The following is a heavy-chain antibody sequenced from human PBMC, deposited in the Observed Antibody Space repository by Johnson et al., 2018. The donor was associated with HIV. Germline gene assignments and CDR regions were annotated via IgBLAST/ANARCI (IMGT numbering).Heavy chain of an antibody. V-gene: IGHV3-66*02. CDR2: IYSGGST. Sequence: VQLVESGGGLVQPGGSLRLSCAASGFTVSSNYMSWVRQAPGKGLEWVSVIYSGGSTYYADSVKGRFTISRDNSNNTLYLQMNSLRVEDTAVYLCARAPPGWELPDIWGQGTMVTVSS. J-gene: IGHJ3*02. D-gene: IGHD1-26*01. CDR1: GFTVSSNY. CDR3: ARAPPGWELPDI.